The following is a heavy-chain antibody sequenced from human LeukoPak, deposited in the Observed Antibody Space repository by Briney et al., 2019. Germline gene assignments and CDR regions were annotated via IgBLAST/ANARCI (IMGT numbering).Heavy chain of an antibody. D-gene: IGHD3-22*01. J-gene: IGHJ4*02. CDR3: ARARRRYYDSSGTLGYFDY. Sequence: SETLSLTCAVYGGSFSGYYWSWIRQPPGKGLEWIGEINHSGSTNYNPSLKSRVTISVDTSKNQFSLKLSSVTAADTAVYYCARARRRYYDSSGTLGYFDYWGQGTLVTVSS. V-gene: IGHV4-34*01. CDR1: GGSFSGYY. CDR2: INHSGST.